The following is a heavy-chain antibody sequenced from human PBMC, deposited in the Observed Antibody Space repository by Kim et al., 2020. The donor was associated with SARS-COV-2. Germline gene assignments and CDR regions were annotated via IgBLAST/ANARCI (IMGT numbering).Heavy chain of an antibody. CDR1: GGSISSSSYF. CDR2: IYYSGST. CDR3: ASQQLYFGVVIIPNWLDP. J-gene: IGHJ5*02. V-gene: IGHV4-39*01. Sequence: SETLSLTCTVSGGSISSSSYFWGWIRQPPGKGLEWIGSIYYSGSTYYNPSLKSRVTISVDTSKNQFSLKLSSVTAATTAVYYCASQQLYFGVVIIPNWLDPWGQGTLVTVSS. D-gene: IGHD3-3*01.